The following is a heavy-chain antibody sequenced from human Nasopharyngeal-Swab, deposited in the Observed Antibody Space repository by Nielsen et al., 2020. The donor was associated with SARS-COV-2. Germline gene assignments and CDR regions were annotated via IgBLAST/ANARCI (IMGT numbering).Heavy chain of an antibody. Sequence: WIRQPPGKGLEWIGEIYHSGSTYYNPSLKSRVTISVDKSKNQFSLKLSSVTAADTAVYYCARDELMVYYYYGMDVWGQGTTVTVSS. D-gene: IGHD2-8*01. CDR2: IYHSGST. CDR3: ARDELMVYYYYGMDV. V-gene: IGHV4-4*02. J-gene: IGHJ6*02.